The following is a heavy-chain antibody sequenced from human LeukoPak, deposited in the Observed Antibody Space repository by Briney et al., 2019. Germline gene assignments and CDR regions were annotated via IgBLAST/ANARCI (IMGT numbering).Heavy chain of an antibody. V-gene: IGHV3-74*01. J-gene: IGHJ4*02. Sequence: PGGSLRLSCAASGFTFSKHWMHWVRHAPGKGLVWVSRINTDGSSTDYADSVKGRFSISRDNAKNTLYLQINSLRAEDTAVYYCARPGYSYGQFEYWSQGALVTVTS. D-gene: IGHD5-18*01. CDR1: GFTFSKHW. CDR2: INTDGSST. CDR3: ARPGYSYGQFEY.